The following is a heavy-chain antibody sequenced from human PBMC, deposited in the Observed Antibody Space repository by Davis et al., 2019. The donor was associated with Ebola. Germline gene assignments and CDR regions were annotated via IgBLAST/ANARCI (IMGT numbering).Heavy chain of an antibody. J-gene: IGHJ5*01. D-gene: IGHD6-25*01. CDR2: IRSRPNNFET. Sequence: GESLKISCAASGFSFSAPSIHWVRQASGKGLEWVGRIRSRPNNFETGYAAPEKGRFTISRVESQNTAYLQMDSMKNEETAVYYCARRYYDQSSGLFDSGGQGALVTVSS. V-gene: IGHV3-73*01. CDR1: GFSFSAPS. CDR3: ARRYYDQSSGLFDS.